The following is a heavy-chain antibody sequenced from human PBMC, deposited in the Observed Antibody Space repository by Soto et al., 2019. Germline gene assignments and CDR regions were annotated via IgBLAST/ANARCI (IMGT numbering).Heavy chain of an antibody. J-gene: IGHJ6*02. CDR2: IYYSGST. CDR1: GGSISSSGYY. D-gene: IGHD3-22*01. V-gene: IGHV4-31*03. CDR3: ARDLEYYDSSGYVYYYGMDV. Sequence: PSETLSLTCTVSGGSISSSGYYWSWIRQHPGKGLEWIGYIYYSGSTYYNPSLKSRVTISVDTSKNQFSLKLSSVTAADTAVYYCARDLEYYDSSGYVYYYGMDVWGQGTTVTVSS.